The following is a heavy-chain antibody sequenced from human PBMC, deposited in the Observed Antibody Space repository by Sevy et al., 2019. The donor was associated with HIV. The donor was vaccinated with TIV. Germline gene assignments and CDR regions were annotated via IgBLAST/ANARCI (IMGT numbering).Heavy chain of an antibody. CDR3: AHRRDDTVVMVYGDFDY. D-gene: IGHD2-8*01. Sequence: SGPTLVNPTQPLTLTCTLSGFSLATSGVGVGWIRQPPGKALEWLALIYWDDDKRYSPSLKSRLTITKESSKNQVVLTMTNMDPVDTATYYCAHRRDDTVVMVYGDFDYWGQGALVTVSS. J-gene: IGHJ4*02. CDR1: GFSLATSGVG. V-gene: IGHV2-5*02. CDR2: IYWDDDK.